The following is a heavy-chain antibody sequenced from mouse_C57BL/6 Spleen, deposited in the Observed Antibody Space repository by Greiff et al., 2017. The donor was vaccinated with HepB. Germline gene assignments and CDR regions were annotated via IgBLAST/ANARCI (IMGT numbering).Heavy chain of an antibody. CDR2: ISSGSSTI. CDR1: GFTFSDDG. J-gene: IGHJ4*01. V-gene: IGHV5-17*01. D-gene: IGHD2-4*01. Sequence: EVKLVESGGGLVKPGGSLKLSCAASGFTFSDDGMHWVRQAPEKGLEWVAYISSGSSTIYYADTVKGRFTISRDNAKNTLFLQMTSLRSEATAMYYCARFYDYDDVYYAMDYWGQGTSVTVSS. CDR3: ARFYDYDDVYYAMDY.